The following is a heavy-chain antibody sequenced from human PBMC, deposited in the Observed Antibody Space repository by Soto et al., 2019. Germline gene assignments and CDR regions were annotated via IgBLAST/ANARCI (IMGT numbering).Heavy chain of an antibody. CDR2: IIPMFGTA. CDR3: ARRYCISTSCHYYGMDV. Sequence: QVQLVQSGAEVKKPGSSVKVSCKASGGTFSTYTINWVRQAPGQGLEWMGGIIPMFGTANYAQKFQGRVTITADXPXSXXYMELSSLRSEDTAVYYCARRYCISTSCHYYGMDVWGQGTTVTVSS. V-gene: IGHV1-69*12. J-gene: IGHJ6*02. D-gene: IGHD2-2*01. CDR1: GGTFSTYT.